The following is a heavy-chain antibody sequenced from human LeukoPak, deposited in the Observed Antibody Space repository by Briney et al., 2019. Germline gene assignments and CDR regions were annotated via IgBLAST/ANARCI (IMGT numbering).Heavy chain of an antibody. CDR3: AKGGAIFGVVIHWFDP. V-gene: IGHV3-23*01. CDR2: ISGSGGRT. J-gene: IGHJ5*02. Sequence: GGTLRLSCAASGFTFSSYGMSWVRQAPGKGLEWVSGISGSGGRTDYADSVKGRFTISRDNSKNTLYLQMNSLRVEDTAVYYCAKGGAIFGVVIHWFDPWGQGTLVIVSS. CDR1: GFTFSSYG. D-gene: IGHD3-3*01.